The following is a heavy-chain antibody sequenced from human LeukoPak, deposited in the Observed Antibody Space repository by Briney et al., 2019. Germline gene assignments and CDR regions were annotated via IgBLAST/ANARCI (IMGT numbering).Heavy chain of an antibody. Sequence: GASVKVSCKASGYTFTSYGISWVRQAPGQGLEWMGWISAYNGNTNYAQKLQGRVTMTTDTSTSTAYMELRSLRSDDTAVYYCARVSACSSTSCYALDYYYYYYYMDVWGKGTTVTVSS. V-gene: IGHV1-18*01. D-gene: IGHD2-2*01. CDR1: GYTFTSYG. J-gene: IGHJ6*03. CDR3: ARVSACSSTSCYALDYYYYYYYMDV. CDR2: ISAYNGNT.